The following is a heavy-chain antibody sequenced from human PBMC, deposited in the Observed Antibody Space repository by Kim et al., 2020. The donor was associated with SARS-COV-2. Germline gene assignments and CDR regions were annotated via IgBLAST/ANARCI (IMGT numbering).Heavy chain of an antibody. D-gene: IGHD5-12*01. J-gene: IGHJ6*02. CDR3: AGVEMATISYYYYYGMDV. V-gene: IGHV3-53*01. Sequence: KGRVTISRDNSKKTLYLQMNSLRAEDTAVYYCAGVEMATISYYYYYGMDVWGQGTTVTVSS.